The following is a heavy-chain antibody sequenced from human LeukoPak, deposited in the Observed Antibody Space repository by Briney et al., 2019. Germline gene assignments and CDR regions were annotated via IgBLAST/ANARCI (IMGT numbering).Heavy chain of an antibody. V-gene: IGHV1-46*01. J-gene: IGHJ4*02. CDR3: ARETEIGYCTNGVCSFDY. CDR2: LNPSGGST. Sequence: ASVKVSCKASGYTFTSYYMHWVRQAPGQGLEWMGILNPSGGSTSYAQKFQGRVTMTRDTSTSTVYMELSSLRSEDTAVYYCARETEIGYCTNGVCSFDYWGQGTLVTVSS. D-gene: IGHD2-8*01. CDR1: GYTFTSYY.